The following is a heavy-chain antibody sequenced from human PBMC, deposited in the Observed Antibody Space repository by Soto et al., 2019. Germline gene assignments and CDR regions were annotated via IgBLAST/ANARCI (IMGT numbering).Heavy chain of an antibody. D-gene: IGHD6-13*01. Sequence: SGTLSLTCAAYGGTFSVYFGSWFRQPPGKGLEWIGEINHSGSTTYNPSLKSRVTISVDTPKNQFSLKLSSVTAADTAVYSCARGRGGSGYRGPWYDPLGNGTLDTVSS. CDR1: GGTFSVYF. J-gene: IGHJ5*02. CDR3: ARGRGGSGYRGPWYDP. CDR2: INHSGST. V-gene: IGHV4-34*01.